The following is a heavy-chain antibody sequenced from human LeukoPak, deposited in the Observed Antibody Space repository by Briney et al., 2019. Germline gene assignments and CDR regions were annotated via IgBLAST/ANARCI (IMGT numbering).Heavy chain of an antibody. CDR2: INTNTGDP. CDR1: GYSFSDYT. CDR3: ARSSRGVIGLLDY. V-gene: IGHV7-4-1*01. Sequence: ASVKVSCKASGYSFSDYTINWVRQAPGQGLEWVGWINTNTGDPIYARGFKGRFVLSVDKSVSTAYLEIASLQTEDNAVYYCARSSRGVIGLLDYWGQGTLVTVSS. D-gene: IGHD3-10*01. J-gene: IGHJ4*02.